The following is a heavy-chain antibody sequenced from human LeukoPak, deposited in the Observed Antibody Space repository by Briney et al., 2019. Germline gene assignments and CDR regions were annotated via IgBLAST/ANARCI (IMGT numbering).Heavy chain of an antibody. CDR3: ASGRVLGNYYYGMDV. CDR2: INPSGGST. D-gene: IGHD2-15*01. V-gene: IGHV1-46*01. CDR1: GYTFTSYY. Sequence: ALVKVSCKASGYTFTSYYMHWVRQAPGQGPEWMGIINPSGGSTSYAQKFQGRVTMTRDTSTSTVYMELSSLRSEDTAVYYCASGRVLGNYYYGMDVWGQGTTVTVSS. J-gene: IGHJ6*02.